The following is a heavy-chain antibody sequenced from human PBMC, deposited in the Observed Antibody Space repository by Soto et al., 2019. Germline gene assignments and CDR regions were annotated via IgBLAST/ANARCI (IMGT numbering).Heavy chain of an antibody. D-gene: IGHD2-15*01. CDR3: AREWHCSGGSCYSLSYYYYYMDV. Sequence: GASVKVSCKASGYTFTSYDINWVRQATGQGLEWMGWMNPNSGNTGYAQKFQGRVTMTRNTSISTAYMELSSLRSEDTAVYYCAREWHCSGGSCYSLSYYYYYMDVWRKGTTVTVSS. J-gene: IGHJ6*03. V-gene: IGHV1-8*01. CDR1: GYTFTSYD. CDR2: MNPNSGNT.